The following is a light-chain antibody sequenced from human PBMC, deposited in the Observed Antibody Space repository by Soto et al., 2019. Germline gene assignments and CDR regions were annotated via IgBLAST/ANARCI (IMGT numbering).Light chain of an antibody. CDR1: SSNIGAGYE. V-gene: IGLV1-40*01. CDR2: ENN. J-gene: IGLJ1*01. CDR3: QSYDSSLSGYV. Sequence: QSVLTQPPSVSEAPGQRVTISCTGSSSNIGAGYEAHWYQQVPGTAPKLLIYENNNRPSGVTDRFSCSKSGTSASLAITGLQAEDEAEYYCQSYDSSLSGYVFGTGTKLTVL.